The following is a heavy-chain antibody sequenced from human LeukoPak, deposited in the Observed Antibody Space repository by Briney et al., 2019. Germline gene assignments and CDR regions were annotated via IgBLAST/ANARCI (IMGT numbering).Heavy chain of an antibody. D-gene: IGHD5-18*01. CDR2: IDWDDDK. V-gene: IGHV2-70*11. Sequence: SGPALVKPTQTLTLTCTFSGFSLSTSGMCVSWIRQPPGKALEWLARIDWDDDKYYSTSLKTRLTISKDTSKNQVVLTMTNMDPVDTATYYCARTPYSYSLNNWFDPWGQGTLVAVSS. CDR1: GFSLSTSGMC. J-gene: IGHJ5*02. CDR3: ARTPYSYSLNNWFDP.